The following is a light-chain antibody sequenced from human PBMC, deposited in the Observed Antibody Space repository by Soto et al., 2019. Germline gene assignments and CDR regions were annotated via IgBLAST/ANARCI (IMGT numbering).Light chain of an antibody. Sequence: EIVMTQSPATLSVSPGERATLSCRASQSVSSNLAWYQQKPGQAPRLLIYGASTRATGIPARFSGSGSGTEFTLTSSSLQSEDGEVYYCQQYNNLHPLTFGGGTKVEIK. CDR3: QQYNNLHPLT. CDR1: QSVSSN. V-gene: IGKV3-15*01. J-gene: IGKJ4*01. CDR2: GAS.